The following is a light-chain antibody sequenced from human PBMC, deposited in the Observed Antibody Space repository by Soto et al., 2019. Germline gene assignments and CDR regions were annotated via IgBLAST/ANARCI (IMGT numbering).Light chain of an antibody. CDR2: DVS. V-gene: IGLV2-18*02. CDR1: SSDVGSYNR. J-gene: IGLJ1*01. CDR3: SSYTSSNTYV. Sequence: QPALTQPPSWSGSPGQSVSISCTGTSSDVGSYNRVSWHQQPPGTAPKLMIYDVSNRPSGVPDRFSGSKSGNTASLTISGLQAEDEADYYCSSYTSSNTYVFGTGTKVTVL.